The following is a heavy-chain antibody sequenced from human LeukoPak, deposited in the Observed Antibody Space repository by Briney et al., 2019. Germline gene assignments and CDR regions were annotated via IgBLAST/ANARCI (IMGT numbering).Heavy chain of an antibody. CDR2: ISYDGSNK. Sequence: PGGSLRLSCAASGFTFSSYAMHWVRQAPGKGLEWVAVISYDGSNKYYADSVKGRFTISRDNSKNTLYLQMNSLRAEDTAVYYCAKIRVATRNYGPPDGVNYWGQGTLVTVSS. V-gene: IGHV3-30-3*02. CDR1: GFTFSSYA. J-gene: IGHJ4*02. CDR3: AKIRVATRNYGPPDGVNY. D-gene: IGHD1-7*01.